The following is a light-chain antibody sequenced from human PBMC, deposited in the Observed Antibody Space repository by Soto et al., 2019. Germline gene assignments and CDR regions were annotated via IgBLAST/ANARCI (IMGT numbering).Light chain of an antibody. CDR3: SSYTRSSTLVV. V-gene: IGLV2-14*01. Sequence: QSVLTQPASVSGSPGQSITISCTGTSSDIGYSNYVSWYQQDPGKAPKLMIYEVSNRPSGVSNRFSGSKSGNTASLTISWLQAEDEADYYCSSYTRSSTLVVFGGGTKLTVL. J-gene: IGLJ3*02. CDR2: EVS. CDR1: SSDIGYSNY.